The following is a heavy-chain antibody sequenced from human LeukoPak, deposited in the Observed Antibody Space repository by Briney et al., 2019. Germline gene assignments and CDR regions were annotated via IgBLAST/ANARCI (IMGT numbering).Heavy chain of an antibody. Sequence: ASVKVSCKVSGYTLTELSMHWVRQAPGKGLEWMGGFDPEDGETIYAQKFQGRVTMTEDTSTDTAYMELSSLRSEDTALYYCAKDISPNYCSSTSCYSGRDDAFDIWGQGTMVTVSS. D-gene: IGHD2-2*02. CDR3: AKDISPNYCSSTSCYSGRDDAFDI. CDR2: FDPEDGET. V-gene: IGHV1-24*01. CDR1: GYTLTELS. J-gene: IGHJ3*02.